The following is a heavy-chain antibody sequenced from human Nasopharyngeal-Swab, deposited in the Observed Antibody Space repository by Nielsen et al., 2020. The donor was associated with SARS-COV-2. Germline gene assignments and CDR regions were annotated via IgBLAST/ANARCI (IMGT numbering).Heavy chain of an antibody. Sequence: WVRQAPGQGLEWMGIINPSGGSTSYAQKFQGRVTMTRDTSTSTVYMELSSLRSEDTAVYYCARETVPLGYGSGSYFDYWGQGTLVTVSS. CDR3: ARETVPLGYGSGSYFDY. CDR2: INPSGGST. V-gene: IGHV1-46*01. J-gene: IGHJ4*02. D-gene: IGHD3-10*01.